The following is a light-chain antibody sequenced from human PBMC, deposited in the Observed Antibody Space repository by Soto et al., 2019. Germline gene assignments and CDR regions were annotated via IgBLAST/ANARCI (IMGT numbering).Light chain of an antibody. CDR2: GAS. CDR3: QQYGSSPWT. CDR1: QSVSSNY. V-gene: IGKV3-20*01. J-gene: IGKJ1*01. Sequence: EVGLTQCPGTLSLSPGERATLSCRASQSVSSNYLAWYQQKPGQAPRPLIYGASSRATGIPDRFSGSGAGTDFTLTISRLESEDFAVYYCQQYGSSPWTFGQGTKVDIK.